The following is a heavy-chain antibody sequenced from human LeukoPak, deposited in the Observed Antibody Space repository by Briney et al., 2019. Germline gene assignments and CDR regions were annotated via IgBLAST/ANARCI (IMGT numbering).Heavy chain of an antibody. V-gene: IGHV4-59*08. Sequence: SSETLSLTCTVSGGSISTYYWSWIRQPPGKGLEWIGYIYYNGNTDYNPSLKSRVTISVDTSKNQFSLKLSSVTAADTAVYYCARHPRPPYCGGDCYSFDYWGQGTLVTVSS. CDR1: GGSISTYY. J-gene: IGHJ4*02. CDR3: ARHPRPPYCGGDCYSFDY. CDR2: IYYNGNT. D-gene: IGHD2-21*02.